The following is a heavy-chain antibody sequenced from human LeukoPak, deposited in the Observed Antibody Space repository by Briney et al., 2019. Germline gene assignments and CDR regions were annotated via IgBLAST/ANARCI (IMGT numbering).Heavy chain of an antibody. J-gene: IGHJ4*02. Sequence: GGSLRLSCGASGFTFSSHAMTWVRQAPGKGLEWVAVVSYDGSNKFYGDSVKGRFTISRDNSKNTVYLQMNSLRAEDTAVYYCAKEHLFFDSAEYYFDYWGQGTLVTVSS. D-gene: IGHD3-9*01. CDR1: GFTFSSHA. V-gene: IGHV3-30*18. CDR3: AKEHLFFDSAEYYFDY. CDR2: VSYDGSNK.